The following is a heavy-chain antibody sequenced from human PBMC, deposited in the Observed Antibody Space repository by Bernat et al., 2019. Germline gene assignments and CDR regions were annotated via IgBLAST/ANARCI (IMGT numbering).Heavy chain of an antibody. CDR1: GYTFTGYN. CDR2: INPNSGGT. CDR3: AREELYGDYGY. D-gene: IGHD4-17*01. V-gene: IGHV1-2*02. J-gene: IGHJ4*02. Sequence: QVQLVQSGAEVKKPGASVKVSCKASGYTFTGYNMHWVRKAPGQGLEWMGWINPNSGGTNYAQKFQGRVTMTRDTSISTAYMEVSRLRSDDSAVYYCAREELYGDYGYWGQGTLGSGSS.